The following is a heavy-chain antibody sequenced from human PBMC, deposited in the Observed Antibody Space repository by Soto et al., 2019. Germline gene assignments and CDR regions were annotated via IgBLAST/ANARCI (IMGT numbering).Heavy chain of an antibody. Sequence: ASVKVSCKASGYTFTSYAMHWVRQAPGQRLEWMGWINAGNGNTKYSQKFQGRVTITRDTSASTAYMELSSLRSEDTAVYYCARDLGYCTNGVCYTAWFDPWGQGTLVTVSS. J-gene: IGHJ5*02. CDR1: GYTFTSYA. D-gene: IGHD2-8*01. CDR3: ARDLGYCTNGVCYTAWFDP. CDR2: INAGNGNT. V-gene: IGHV1-3*01.